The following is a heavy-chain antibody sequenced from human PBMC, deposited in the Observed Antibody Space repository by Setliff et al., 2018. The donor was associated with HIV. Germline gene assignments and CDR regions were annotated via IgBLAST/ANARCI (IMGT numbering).Heavy chain of an antibody. CDR2: IRSKAYGGTT. D-gene: IGHD3-22*01. J-gene: IGHJ6*02. CDR3: ARGHYFKDV. CDR1: GFTFGDYA. Sequence: GGSLRLSCTASGFTFGDYAMSWVRQAPGKGLEWVGFIRSKAYGGTTEYAASVKDRFTVSRDDSKSIAKNSLYLQMNSLRAEDTAVYHCARGHYFKDVWGQGTTVTVSS. V-gene: IGHV3-49*04.